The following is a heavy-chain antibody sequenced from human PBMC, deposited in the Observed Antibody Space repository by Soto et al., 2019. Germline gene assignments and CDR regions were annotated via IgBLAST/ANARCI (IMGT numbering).Heavy chain of an antibody. V-gene: IGHV4-31*03. D-gene: IGHD5-18*01. Sequence: SETLSLTCTVSGGSISSGGYYWSWIRQHPGKGLEWIGYIYYSGSTYYNPSLKSRVTISVDTSKNQFSLKLSSVTAADTAVYYCARDRETAMAPYGMDVWGQGTTVTVSS. CDR3: ARDRETAMAPYGMDV. J-gene: IGHJ6*02. CDR2: IYYSGST. CDR1: GGSISSGGYY.